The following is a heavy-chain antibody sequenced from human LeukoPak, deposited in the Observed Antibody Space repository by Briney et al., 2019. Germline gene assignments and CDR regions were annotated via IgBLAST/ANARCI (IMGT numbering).Heavy chain of an antibody. D-gene: IGHD5-18*01. J-gene: IGHJ4*02. CDR3: AREVDTAMVFDY. Sequence: SETLSLTCTVSGGSISSYYWGWIRQPPGKGLEWIGYIYYSGSTNYNPSLKSRVTISVDTSKNQFSLKLSSVTAADTAVYYCAREVDTAMVFDYWGQGTLVTVSS. V-gene: IGHV4-59*01. CDR1: GGSISSYY. CDR2: IYYSGST.